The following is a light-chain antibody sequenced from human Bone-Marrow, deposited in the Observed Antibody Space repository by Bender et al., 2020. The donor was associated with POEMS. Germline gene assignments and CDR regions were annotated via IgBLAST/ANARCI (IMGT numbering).Light chain of an antibody. CDR1: SSNIGNNS. CDR2: QTF. V-gene: IGLV1-47*01. CDR3: ATWDDSLRGQV. Sequence: QSVLTQPPSVSGTPGQRVIISCSGSSSNIGNNSVCWYQQLPGTAPKLLMYQTFDRPSGIPERFSASKSGTSASLAIDGLRSEDEADYHCATWDDSLRGQVFGGGTKVTVL. J-gene: IGLJ3*02.